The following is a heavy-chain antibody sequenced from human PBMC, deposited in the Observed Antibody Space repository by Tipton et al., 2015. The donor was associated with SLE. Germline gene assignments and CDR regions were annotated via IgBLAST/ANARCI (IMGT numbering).Heavy chain of an antibody. Sequence: QLVQSGAEVKKPGESLKISCKASGYMFTSHWIGWVRQMPGKGLEWMGVINPGDSETKYSPSFQGQVTFSADKSISTAYLQWSSLQASGSAIYYCARRYGYNYLDWFDPWGQGTLVTVSS. CDR2: INPGDSET. CDR3: ARRYGYNYLDWFDP. D-gene: IGHD5-24*01. V-gene: IGHV5-51*03. CDR1: GYMFTSHW. J-gene: IGHJ5*02.